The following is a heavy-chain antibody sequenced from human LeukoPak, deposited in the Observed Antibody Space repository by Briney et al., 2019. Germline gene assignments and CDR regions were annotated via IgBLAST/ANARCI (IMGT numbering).Heavy chain of an antibody. CDR3: ARARREYSYGYRPNEMGHYFDH. CDR2: IYYSGST. D-gene: IGHD5-18*01. CDR1: GDAISSSTNH. J-gene: IGHJ4*02. V-gene: IGHV4-39*07. Sequence: KPSETLSLTCSVSGDAISSSTNHWGWIRQPPGKGLEWIGSIYYSGSTYYNPSLKSRVTISVDTSKNQFSLKLSSVTAADTAVYYCARARREYSYGYRPNEMGHYFDHWGQGTLVTVSS.